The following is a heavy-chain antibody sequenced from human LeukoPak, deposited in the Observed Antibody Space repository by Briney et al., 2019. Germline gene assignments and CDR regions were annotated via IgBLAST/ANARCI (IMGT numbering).Heavy chain of an antibody. Sequence: GGSLRLSCAASGFTFTCGWMSWVRQTPRKVLGWVASIKQDGSEEFYADSVKGRFTISRDNAKNSLYLQVNSLRAEDTAVYYCARVPGVTRYFDSWGQGILVTVSS. CDR1: GFTFTCGW. V-gene: IGHV3-7*01. J-gene: IGHJ4*02. CDR3: ARVPGVTRYFDS. D-gene: IGHD4-23*01. CDR2: IKQDGSEE.